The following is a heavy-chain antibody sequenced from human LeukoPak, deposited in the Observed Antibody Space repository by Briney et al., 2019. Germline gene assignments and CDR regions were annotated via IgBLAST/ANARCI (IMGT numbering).Heavy chain of an antibody. Sequence: SETLSLTCTVSGGSISSYYWSWIRQPPGKGLEWIGYIYYSGSTNYNPSLKSRVTVSVDTSKNQFSLKLSSVTAADTAVYYCARLGPSPRITMVRGVIYRYYYMDAWGKGTTVTISS. CDR2: IYYSGST. V-gene: IGHV4-59*12. J-gene: IGHJ6*03. CDR3: ARLGPSPRITMVRGVIYRYYYMDA. D-gene: IGHD3-10*01. CDR1: GGSISSYY.